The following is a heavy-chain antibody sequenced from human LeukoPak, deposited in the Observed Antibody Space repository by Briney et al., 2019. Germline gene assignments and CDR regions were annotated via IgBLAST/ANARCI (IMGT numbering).Heavy chain of an antibody. CDR1: GGSISSYY. D-gene: IGHD3-22*01. CDR3: ARDIPYYYDNSGSPPPDAFDI. J-gene: IGHJ3*02. Sequence: SETLSLTCTVSGGSISSYYWSWIRQPPGKGLEWIGYIYYSGSTNYNPSLKSRVTISVDTSKNQFSLKLSSVTAADTAVYYCARDIPYYYDNSGSPPPDAFDIWGQGTMVTVSS. V-gene: IGHV4-59*01. CDR2: IYYSGST.